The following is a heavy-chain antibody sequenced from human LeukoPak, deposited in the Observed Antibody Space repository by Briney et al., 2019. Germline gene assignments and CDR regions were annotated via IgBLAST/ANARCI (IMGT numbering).Heavy chain of an antibody. CDR1: GYTLTELS. Sequence: ASVKVSCKVSGYTLTELSMHWVRQAPGKGLEWMGGFDPEDGETIYAQKFQGRVTMTEDTSTDTAYMELSSLRSEDTAVYYCASLVVTDPYYYYGMDVWGQGTTVTVSS. CDR2: FDPEDGET. D-gene: IGHD2-21*02. CDR3: ASLVVTDPYYYYGMDV. J-gene: IGHJ6*02. V-gene: IGHV1-24*01.